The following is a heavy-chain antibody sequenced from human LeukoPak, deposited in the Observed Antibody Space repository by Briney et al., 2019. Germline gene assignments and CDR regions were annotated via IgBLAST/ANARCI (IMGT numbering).Heavy chain of an antibody. J-gene: IGHJ4*02. D-gene: IGHD4-23*01. CDR2: IIPILGIA. CDR1: GGTFSRYA. CDR3: ARDDSPHDYGGNSLYFDY. V-gene: IGHV1-69*04. Sequence: SVKVSCKASGGTFSRYAISWVRQGPGQGLEWMGRIIPILGIANYAQKFQGRVTITADKSTSTAYMELSSLRSDDTAVYYCARDDSPHDYGGNSLYFDYWGQGTLVTVSS.